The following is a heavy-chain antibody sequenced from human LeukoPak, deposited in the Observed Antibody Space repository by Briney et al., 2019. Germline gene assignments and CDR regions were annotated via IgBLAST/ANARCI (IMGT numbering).Heavy chain of an antibody. D-gene: IGHD4-11*01. V-gene: IGHV4-39*02. Sequence: SETLSLTCTVSGDSISSGHYYWGWIRQSPGKGLEWIGSIYSGGETHYNPSLNSRVTIFLDTSKNRFSLNLISVTATDTAVYYCVRDYSNFVQGDWGQGTLVTVSS. CDR1: GDSISSGHYY. CDR2: IYSGGET. CDR3: VRDYSNFVQGD. J-gene: IGHJ4*02.